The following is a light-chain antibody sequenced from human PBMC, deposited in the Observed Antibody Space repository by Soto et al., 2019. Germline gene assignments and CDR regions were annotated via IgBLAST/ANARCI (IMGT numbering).Light chain of an antibody. Sequence: EIVMTQSPGTLSVSTGEGATLSCRTSQSVDSNLAWYQQKPGQAPRLLIYGASTRATGIPDRFRGSGSGTEFTLTISSLQSEDFAVYYCQQYDSWPLTFGGGTKVEIK. V-gene: IGKV3D-15*01. CDR3: QQYDSWPLT. J-gene: IGKJ4*01. CDR1: QSVDSN. CDR2: GAS.